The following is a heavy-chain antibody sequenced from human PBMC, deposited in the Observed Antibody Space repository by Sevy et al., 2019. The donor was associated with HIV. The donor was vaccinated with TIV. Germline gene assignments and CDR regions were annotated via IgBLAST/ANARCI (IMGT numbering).Heavy chain of an antibody. J-gene: IGHJ1*01. V-gene: IGHV3-21*01. CDR1: GFTFSSYS. D-gene: IGHD3-10*01. CDR2: ISSSSSYI. CDR3: ARGAYGSGSYYRTGAEYFQH. Sequence: GGSLRLSCAASGFTFSSYSMNWVRQAPGKGLEWVSSISSSSSYIYYADSVKGRFTISRDNAKNSLYLQMNSLRAEDTALYYCARGAYGSGSYYRTGAEYFQHWGQGTLVTVSS.